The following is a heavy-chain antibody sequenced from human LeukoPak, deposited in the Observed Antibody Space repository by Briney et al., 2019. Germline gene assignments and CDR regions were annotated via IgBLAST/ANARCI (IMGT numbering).Heavy chain of an antibody. Sequence: GGSLRLSCAASGFIFSNYWMGWVRQAPGKGLACVANIRTDGSETYYVDSVKGRFTISRDNAKNSLFLQMNSLRAEDTAIYYCVSAIRGSPIDYWGQGTLVSVPS. CDR1: GFIFSNYW. D-gene: IGHD3-10*01. CDR3: VSAIRGSPIDY. J-gene: IGHJ4*02. CDR2: IRTDGSET. V-gene: IGHV3-7*01.